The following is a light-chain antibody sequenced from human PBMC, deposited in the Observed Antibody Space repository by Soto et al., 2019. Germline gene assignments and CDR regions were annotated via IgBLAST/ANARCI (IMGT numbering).Light chain of an antibody. V-gene: IGKV1-39*01. Sequence: DIQVTQSPVSLSASVGDRVTITCRTSQGISTYLNWYQQKAGDAARLLISGASDLENGVPSRFSGSGSGADFTLTINSLRPEDFATYYSQQAYIKPYTFGQGTKLEI. CDR2: GAS. CDR1: QGISTY. CDR3: QQAYIKPYT. J-gene: IGKJ2*01.